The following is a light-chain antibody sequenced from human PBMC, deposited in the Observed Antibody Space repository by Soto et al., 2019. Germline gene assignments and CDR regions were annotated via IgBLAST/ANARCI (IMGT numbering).Light chain of an antibody. V-gene: IGKV3-20*01. Sequence: ESVLTQSPGTLSLSPGERATLSCRASQSVSSSYLAWYQQKPGQAPRLLIYGASSRATGIPDRFSGSGSGTDITLTISRLEPEDFGVYYCQPYGSSPSWTFGQGTKVEIK. CDR2: GAS. J-gene: IGKJ1*01. CDR1: QSVSSSY. CDR3: QPYGSSPSWT.